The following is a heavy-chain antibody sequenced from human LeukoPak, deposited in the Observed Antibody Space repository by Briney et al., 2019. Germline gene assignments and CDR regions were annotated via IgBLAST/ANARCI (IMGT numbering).Heavy chain of an antibody. CDR3: AREHDILTGFSLDY. V-gene: IGHV1-3*01. D-gene: IGHD3-9*01. CDR2: INAGNGNT. Sequence: GASVKVSCKASGYTFTTYATHWVRQAPGQRLEYMGWINAGNGNTKYSQKLQARGTITRDTSASTAYMELSSLTSEDTAVYYCAREHDILTGFSLDYWGQGTLVTVSS. J-gene: IGHJ4*02. CDR1: GYTFTTYA.